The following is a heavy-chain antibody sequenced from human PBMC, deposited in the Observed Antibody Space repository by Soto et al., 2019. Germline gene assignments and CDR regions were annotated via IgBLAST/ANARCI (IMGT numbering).Heavy chain of an antibody. D-gene: IGHD3-10*02. CDR2: ISYDGSNK. J-gene: IGHJ4*02. V-gene: IGHV3-30*03. Sequence: QVQLVESGGGVVQPGRSLRLSCAASGFTFSSYGMHWVRQAPGKGLEWVAVISYDGSNKYYADSVKGRFTISRDKSKNTLYLQMNILRAEDTAVYYCASGVALRLCRDYWGQGTLVTVSS. CDR1: GFTFSSYG. CDR3: ASGVALRLCRDY.